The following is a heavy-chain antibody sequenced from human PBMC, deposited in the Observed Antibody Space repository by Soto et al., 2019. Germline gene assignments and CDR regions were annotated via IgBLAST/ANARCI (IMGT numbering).Heavy chain of an antibody. J-gene: IGHJ3*02. D-gene: IGHD1-26*01. CDR1: GGSISSGGYY. Sequence: QVQLQESGPGLVKPSQTLSLTCTVSGGSISSGGYYWSWIRQHPGKGLEWIGYIYYSGSTYYNPSLKSRATISVDTSKNQFSLKLSSVTAADTAVYYCARDRSGSYYSYGAFDIWGQGRMVTVSS. CDR3: ARDRSGSYYSYGAFDI. CDR2: IYYSGST. V-gene: IGHV4-31*03.